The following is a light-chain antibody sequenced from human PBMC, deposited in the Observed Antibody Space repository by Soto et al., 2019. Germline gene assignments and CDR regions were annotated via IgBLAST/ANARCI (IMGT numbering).Light chain of an antibody. V-gene: IGLV1-40*01. CDR2: ADN. CDR3: QSYDVSLSAWV. Sequence: QSVLTQPPSVSGAPGQTDSISCTGSSSNLGTGYDVHWYQQFPGRAPKLLIYADNKRPSGVPDRISGSKSGTSASLAMAGLQAEDEANYYCQSYDVSLSAWVFGGGTKLTVL. CDR1: SSNLGTGYD. J-gene: IGLJ3*02.